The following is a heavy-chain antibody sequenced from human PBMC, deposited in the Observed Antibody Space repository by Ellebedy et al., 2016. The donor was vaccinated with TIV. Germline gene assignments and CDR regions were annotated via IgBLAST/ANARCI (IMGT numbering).Heavy chain of an antibody. CDR2: IKSKTDGGTT. CDR1: EFTFSSYS. CDR3: TTDPYCSGGSCSHFDY. V-gene: IGHV3-15*01. J-gene: IGHJ4*02. Sequence: GESLKISCAASEFTFSSYSMNWVRQAPGKGLEWVGRIKSKTDGGTTDYAAPVKGRFTISRDDSENTLYLQMNSLKTEDTAVYYCTTDPYCSGGSCSHFDYWGQGTLVTVSS. D-gene: IGHD2-15*01.